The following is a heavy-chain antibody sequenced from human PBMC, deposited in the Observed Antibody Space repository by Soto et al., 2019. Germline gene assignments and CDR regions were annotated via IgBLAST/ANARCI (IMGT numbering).Heavy chain of an antibody. J-gene: IGHJ3*02. CDR1: GFTFSSYA. CDR3: AKKGYYYDSSGYYPHDAFDI. D-gene: IGHD3-22*01. Sequence: GGSLRLSCAASGFTFSSYAMSWVRRAPGKGLEWVSAISGSGGSTYYADSVKGRFTISRDNSKNTLYLQMNSLRAEDTAVYYCAKKGYYYDSSGYYPHDAFDIWGQGTRVTVSS. V-gene: IGHV3-23*01. CDR2: ISGSGGST.